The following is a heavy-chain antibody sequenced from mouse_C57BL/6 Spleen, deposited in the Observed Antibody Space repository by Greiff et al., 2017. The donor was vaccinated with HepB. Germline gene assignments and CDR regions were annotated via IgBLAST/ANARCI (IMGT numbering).Heavy chain of an antibody. V-gene: IGHV3-6*01. J-gene: IGHJ2*01. CDR3: ARVPYSGFFDY. CDR1: GYSITSGYY. CDR2: ISYDGSN. D-gene: IGHD1-1*02. Sequence: EVHLVESGPGLVKPSQSLSLTCSVTGYSITSGYYWNWIRQFPGNKREWMGYISYDGSNNYNPSLKNRITITRDTSKNQFFMKLNSVTTEDTATYYCARVPYSGFFDYWGQGTTLTVSS.